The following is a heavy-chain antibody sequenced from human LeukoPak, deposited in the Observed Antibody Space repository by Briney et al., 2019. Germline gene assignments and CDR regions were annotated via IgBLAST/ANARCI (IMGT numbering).Heavy chain of an antibody. CDR2: IYTSGST. D-gene: IGHD6-6*01. V-gene: IGHV4-61*02. J-gene: IGHJ3*02. CDR3: ARDSSSSLFGTSDAFDI. CDR1: GGSINSGSYY. Sequence: SQTLSLTCTVSGGSINSGSYYWSWIRQPAGKGLEWIGRIYTSGSTNYNPSLKSRVTISVDTSKNQFSLKLSSVTAADTAVYYCARDSSSSLFGTSDAFDIWGQGTMVTVSS.